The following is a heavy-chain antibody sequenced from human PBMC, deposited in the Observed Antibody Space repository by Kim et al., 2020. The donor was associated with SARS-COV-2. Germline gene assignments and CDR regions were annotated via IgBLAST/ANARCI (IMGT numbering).Heavy chain of an antibody. CDR2: MNPNSGNT. CDR3: AVWLETNYYYYGMDV. D-gene: IGHD6-19*01. CDR1: GYTFTSYD. V-gene: IGHV1-8*01. Sequence: ASVKVSCKAXGYTFTSYDINWVRQATGQGLEWMGWMNPNSGNTGYAQKFQGRVTMTRNTSISTAYMELSSLRSEDTAVYYCAVWLETNYYYYGMDVWGQGTTVTVS. J-gene: IGHJ6*02.